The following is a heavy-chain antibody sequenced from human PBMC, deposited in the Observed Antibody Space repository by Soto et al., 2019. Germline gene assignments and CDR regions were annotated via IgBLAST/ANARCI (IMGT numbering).Heavy chain of an antibody. D-gene: IGHD3-16*01. CDR1: GFSLSARGVG. J-gene: IGHJ4*02. V-gene: IGHV2-5*01. CDR3: AHSPWGATPDY. Sequence: QITLKESGPALVKPTQTLTLTCTVSGFSLSARGVGVGWIRQPLGKALEWLGIIHWNDDTRYNPSLKSRLTITKDTSKDQVVLTMTNMDPLDTATYYCAHSPWGATPDYWGQGTLVTVSS. CDR2: IHWNDDT.